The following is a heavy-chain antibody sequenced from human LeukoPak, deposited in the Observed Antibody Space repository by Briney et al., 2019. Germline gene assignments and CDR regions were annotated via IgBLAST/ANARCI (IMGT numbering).Heavy chain of an antibody. CDR1: GGSISSGLYS. CDR3: ARGARRYYFDY. Sequence: SETLSLTCDVSGGSISSGLYSWSWIRQPLGKGLEWIRYIYHTGSTYYNPSLKSRVTISVDTSKNQFSLKLSSVTAADTAVYYCARGARRYYFDYWGQGTLVTVSS. J-gene: IGHJ4*02. V-gene: IGHV4-30-2*01. D-gene: IGHD5-24*01. CDR2: IYHTGST.